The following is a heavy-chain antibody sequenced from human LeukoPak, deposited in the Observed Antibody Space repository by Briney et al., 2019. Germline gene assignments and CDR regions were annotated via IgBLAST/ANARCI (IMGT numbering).Heavy chain of an antibody. CDR2: ISSSGTT. Sequence: PSETLSLPCSVSGGSISSGSYYWSWIRQPAGKGLEWIGRISSSGTTNYNPSLEGRVSIYVDMSKKHFSLKLNSVTAADTAVYYRARPLSYCGSDCYPPSGYFDYWGQGNLVTVSS. CDR1: GGSISSGSYY. V-gene: IGHV4-61*10. D-gene: IGHD2-21*02. J-gene: IGHJ4*02. CDR3: ARPLSYCGSDCYPPSGYFDY.